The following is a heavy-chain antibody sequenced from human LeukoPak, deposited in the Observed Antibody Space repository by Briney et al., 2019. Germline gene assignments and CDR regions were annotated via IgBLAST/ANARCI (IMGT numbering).Heavy chain of an antibody. Sequence: SVKVSCKASGGAFSTTAISWVRQVPGQGLEWMGGIIPTFGTPNYAHNFQDRLTITADESTTTVFMELSALRSEDTAVYYCAIRGGGGIGMWLLGSFDFWGQGALVTVSS. CDR3: AIRGGGGIGMWLLGSFDF. D-gene: IGHD6-13*01. V-gene: IGHV1-69*13. J-gene: IGHJ4*02. CDR2: IIPTFGTP. CDR1: GGAFSTTA.